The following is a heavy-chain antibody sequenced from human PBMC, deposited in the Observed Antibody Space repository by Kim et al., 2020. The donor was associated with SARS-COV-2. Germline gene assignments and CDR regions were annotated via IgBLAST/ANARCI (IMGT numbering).Heavy chain of an antibody. D-gene: IGHD3-16*01. CDR1: GFAFDDFW. CDR2: ITPDGSGR. V-gene: IGHV3-7*03. Sequence: GGSLRLSCAASGFAFDDFWMSWVRQAPGKGPEWVASITPDGSGRDYVDSVKGRFTLSRDNGKNTLYLQMSRLRVEDTAVYYCARRIAARSKYFDSWGQGTLVAVSA. CDR3: ARRIAARSKYFDS. J-gene: IGHJ4*02.